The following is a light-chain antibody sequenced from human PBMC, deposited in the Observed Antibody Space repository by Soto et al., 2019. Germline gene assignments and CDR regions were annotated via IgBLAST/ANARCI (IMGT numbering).Light chain of an antibody. Sequence: QSVLTQPPSVSGAPGQRVTISCTGSSSNIGAGYDVHWYQQLPGTAPKLLIYGNSNRPSAVPDRFSGSKSGTSASLAITGLQAEDEADYDCQSYDSSLSGWVFCGGTKLTVL. CDR3: QSYDSSLSGWV. CDR2: GNS. CDR1: SSNIGAGYD. V-gene: IGLV1-40*01. J-gene: IGLJ3*02.